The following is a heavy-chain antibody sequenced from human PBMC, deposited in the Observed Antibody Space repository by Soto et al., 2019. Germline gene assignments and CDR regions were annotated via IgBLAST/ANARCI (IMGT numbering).Heavy chain of an antibody. J-gene: IGHJ3*02. CDR1: GYTFTSYG. CDR2: ISAYNGNT. CDR3: ERGIHDWPPNDAFDI. Sequence: ASVKVSCKASGYTFTSYGISWVRQAPGQGLEWMGWISAYNGNTNYAQKLQGRVTMTTDTSTSTAYMELRSLRSDDTAVYYCERGIHDWPPNDAFDIWGQGTMVTVSS. V-gene: IGHV1-18*01. D-gene: IGHD3-9*01.